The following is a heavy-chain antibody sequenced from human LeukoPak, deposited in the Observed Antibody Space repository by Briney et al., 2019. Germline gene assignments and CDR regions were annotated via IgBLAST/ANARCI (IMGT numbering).Heavy chain of an antibody. CDR3: ARVTITMVRGVIAYYYYYGMGV. J-gene: IGHJ6*02. Sequence: PSETLSLTCAVYGGSFSGYYWSWIRQPPGKGLEWIGEINHSGSTNYNPSLKSRVTISVDTSKNQFSLKLSSVTAADTAVYYCARVTITMVRGVIAYYYYYGMGVWGQGTTVTVSS. V-gene: IGHV4-34*01. D-gene: IGHD3-10*01. CDR2: INHSGST. CDR1: GGSFSGYY.